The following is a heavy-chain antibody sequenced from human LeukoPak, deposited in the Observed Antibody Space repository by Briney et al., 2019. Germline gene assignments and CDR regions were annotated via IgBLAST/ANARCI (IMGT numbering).Heavy chain of an antibody. D-gene: IGHD2-2*01. Sequence: SETLSLTCAVYGGSFSGYYWSWIRQPPGKGLEWIGEINHGGSTNYNPSLKSRVTTSVDTSKNQFSLKLSSVTAADTAVYYCARVRRYCSSTSCRNMDVWGKGTTVTVSS. CDR3: ARVRRYCSSTSCRNMDV. CDR2: INHGGST. CDR1: GGSFSGYY. J-gene: IGHJ6*03. V-gene: IGHV4-34*01.